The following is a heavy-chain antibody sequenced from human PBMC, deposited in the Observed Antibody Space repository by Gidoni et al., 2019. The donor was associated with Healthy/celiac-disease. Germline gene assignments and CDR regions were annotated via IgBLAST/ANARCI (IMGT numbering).Heavy chain of an antibody. CDR1: GFTFCSYW. D-gene: IGHD2-15*01. Sequence: SLRLSGAAAGFTFCSYWMHWGRQAPGKGLVRVSRINSDGSSTSYADSVKRRFTISRDNAKNTLYLQMNSLRAEDTAVYYCARAPCSGGSCIPDYWGQGTLVTVSS. V-gene: IGHV3-74*01. CDR2: INSDGSST. CDR3: ARAPCSGGSCIPDY. J-gene: IGHJ4*02.